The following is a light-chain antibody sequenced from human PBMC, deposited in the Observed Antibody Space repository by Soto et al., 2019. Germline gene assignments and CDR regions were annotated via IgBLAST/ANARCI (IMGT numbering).Light chain of an antibody. Sequence: EIVMTQSPATLSVSPGERATLSCGASQSVSSSLAWYQQKPGHTPRLLIYGASTRATGVPTRFSGSGSGTEFTLTISSLQSEDFAVYYCLQYNDWPQTFGQGTTVDIK. J-gene: IGKJ1*01. V-gene: IGKV3-15*01. CDR2: GAS. CDR1: QSVSSS. CDR3: LQYNDWPQT.